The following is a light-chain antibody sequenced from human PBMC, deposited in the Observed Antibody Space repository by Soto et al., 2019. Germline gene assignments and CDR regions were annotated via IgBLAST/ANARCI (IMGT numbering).Light chain of an antibody. CDR1: QSISSW. J-gene: IGKJ1*01. V-gene: IGKV1-5*01. CDR3: QQYNSFWT. CDR2: DAS. Sequence: DIQMTQSPSTLSASVGDRVTITCRASQSISSWLAWYQQKPGKAPNLLIYDASSLQSGVPSRFSGSRSGTEFTLTISSRQPDDFATYYCQQYNSFWTFGQGTRVEI.